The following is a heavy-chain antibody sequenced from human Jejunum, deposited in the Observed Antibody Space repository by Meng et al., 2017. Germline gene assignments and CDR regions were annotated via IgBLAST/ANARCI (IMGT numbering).Heavy chain of an antibody. CDR3: ARENAMDNNWVFDY. V-gene: IGHV3-48*03. J-gene: IGHJ4*02. CDR1: GFTFSKYE. Sequence: GESLKISCVVSGFTFSKYEFNWVRQAPGKGLEWLSYISPSADFIYYADSVKGRFTISRGNAKNSLFLQIDSLRPEDTAVYYCARENAMDNNWVFDYWGQGTLVTVSS. CDR2: ISPSADFI. D-gene: IGHD2-2*01.